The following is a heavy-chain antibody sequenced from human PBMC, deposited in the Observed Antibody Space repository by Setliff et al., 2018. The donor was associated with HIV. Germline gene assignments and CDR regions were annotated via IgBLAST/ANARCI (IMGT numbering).Heavy chain of an antibody. CDR2: ISPDDSDT. J-gene: IGHJ5*02. V-gene: IGHV5-51*01. CDR1: GYVFTNYW. D-gene: IGHD3-3*01. Sequence: PGESLKISCKSSGYVFTNYWIGWVRQMPGKGLEWMGIISPDDSDTRYSPSFQGQVTIPVDKSTSTAYLQWSSLKASDSAIYYCARHFGISYRSPFDPWGQGTLVTVSS. CDR3: ARHFGISYRSPFDP.